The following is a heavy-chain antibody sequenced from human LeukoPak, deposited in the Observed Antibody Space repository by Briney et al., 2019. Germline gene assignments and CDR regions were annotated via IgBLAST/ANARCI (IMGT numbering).Heavy chain of an antibody. V-gene: IGHV1-18*01. D-gene: IGHD2-15*01. CDR2: ISAYNGNI. J-gene: IGHJ4*02. CDR3: ARDDLDCSGGTCYPDDF. Sequence: ASVKASCTASGYTLSSYGISWVRQAPGQGLEWMGWISAYNGNIKYAQKFQGRVTMTTDTSTSTAYMELRSLRSDDTAMYFCARDDLDCSGGTCYPDDFWGQGTLVTVSS. CDR1: GYTLSSYG.